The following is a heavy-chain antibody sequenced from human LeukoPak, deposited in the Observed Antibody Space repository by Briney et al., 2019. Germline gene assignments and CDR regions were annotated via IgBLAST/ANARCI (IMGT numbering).Heavy chain of an antibody. V-gene: IGHV3-21*01. CDR1: GFTFSDST. J-gene: IGHJ4*02. CDR2: INSAGGTM. D-gene: IGHD3-16*01. Sequence: PGGSLRLSCAASGFTFSDSTMNWVRQASGKGLEWVASINSAGGTMHYADSVKGRLTISRDNAKNSLYLQLDSLRAEDTAVYYCVRGDTRDYWGQGTLITVSS. CDR3: VRGDTRDY.